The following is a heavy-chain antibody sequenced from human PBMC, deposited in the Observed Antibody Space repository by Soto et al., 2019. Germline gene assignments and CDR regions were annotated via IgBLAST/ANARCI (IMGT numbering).Heavy chain of an antibody. J-gene: IGHJ4*02. CDR2: IYYSGTT. CDR1: GGSINGGDYY. V-gene: IGHV4-30-4*08. Sequence: SETLSLTCTVSGGSINGGDYYWTLIRQPPGKGLEWIGYIYYSGTTYYNPSLKSRVTISGDTSKNQFSLKLTSVTAADTAVYYCASSGPLYSAVTARDYWGPGLLVTVS. D-gene: IGHD1-26*01. CDR3: ASSGPLYSAVTARDY.